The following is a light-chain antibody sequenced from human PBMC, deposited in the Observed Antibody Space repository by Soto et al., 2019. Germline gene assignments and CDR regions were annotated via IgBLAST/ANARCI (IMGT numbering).Light chain of an antibody. Sequence: IRITQNTDNLSLSPGARDTLSCRASQSVRSNYLAWYQQKPGQAPRFLIYDASSRATGIPDRFSGSGSGTDFTLTISRLEPEDFAVYYCQQYGSTPLTFGGGTKV. V-gene: IGKV3-20*01. CDR2: DAS. J-gene: IGKJ4*01. CDR3: QQYGSTPLT. CDR1: QSVRSNY.